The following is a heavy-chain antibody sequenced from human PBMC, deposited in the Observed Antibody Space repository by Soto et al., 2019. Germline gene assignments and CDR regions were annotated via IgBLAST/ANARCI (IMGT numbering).Heavy chain of an antibody. V-gene: IGHV1-18*01. J-gene: IGHJ6*02. D-gene: IGHD2-15*01. Sequence: QVQLVQSGGEVKKPGASVKVSCKASGDTFSTYGISWVRQAPGQGLEWMGWISAYNGNTNYAQRVQGRITMTTDTPTSTAYMEMRSLRSDDTAMYFCARDGCSGGTCQLSYFYGMDVWGQGTTVSVSS. CDR3: ARDGCSGGTCQLSYFYGMDV. CDR1: GDTFSTYG. CDR2: ISAYNGNT.